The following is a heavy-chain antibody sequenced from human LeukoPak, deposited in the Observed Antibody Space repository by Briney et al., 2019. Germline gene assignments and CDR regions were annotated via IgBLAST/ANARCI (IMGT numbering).Heavy chain of an antibody. V-gene: IGHV3-23*03. Sequence: GGSLRLSCAASGFTFNNYAMGWVRPAPGGGPGGVSIIATDGGSAYYADSVKGRFTMSRDNSKNGLYLQMSSLRAEDTALYYCARCSGGTCYSFHYWGQGTLVTVSS. CDR2: IATDGGSA. D-gene: IGHD2-15*01. CDR1: GFTFNNYA. CDR3: ARCSGGTCYSFHY. J-gene: IGHJ4*02.